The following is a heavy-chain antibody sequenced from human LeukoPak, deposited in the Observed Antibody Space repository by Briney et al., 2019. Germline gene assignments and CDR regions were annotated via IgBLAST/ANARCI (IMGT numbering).Heavy chain of an antibody. CDR2: IRSKAYGGTT. V-gene: IGHV3-49*04. CDR1: GFTFGDYA. CDR3: TRAPVYCSSTSCYGLYFDY. J-gene: IGHJ4*02. D-gene: IGHD2-2*01. Sequence: GGSLRLFCTASGFTFGDYAMSWVRQAPGKGLEGVGFIRSKAYGGTTEYAASVKGRFTISRDDSKSIAYLQMNSLKTEDTAVYYCTRAPVYCSSTSCYGLYFDYWGQGTLVTVSS.